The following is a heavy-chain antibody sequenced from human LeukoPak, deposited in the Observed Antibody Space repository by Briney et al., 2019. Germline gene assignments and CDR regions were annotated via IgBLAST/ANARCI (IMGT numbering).Heavy chain of an antibody. Sequence: PGGPLRLSCAASGFTFSDHEMTWVRQAPGKGLEWISYISTNGDVIYYSDSVKGRFTISRDNAKNSLYLQMNSLRAEDTAVYFCARDYYGDDHWGQGTLVTVSS. D-gene: IGHD3-10*01. V-gene: IGHV3-48*03. J-gene: IGHJ4*02. CDR3: ARDYYGDDH. CDR2: ISTNGDVI. CDR1: GFTFSDHE.